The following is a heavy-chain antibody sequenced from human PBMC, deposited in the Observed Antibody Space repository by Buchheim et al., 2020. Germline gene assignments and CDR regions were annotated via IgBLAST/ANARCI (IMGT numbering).Heavy chain of an antibody. V-gene: IGHV3-30*18. J-gene: IGHJ6*02. CDR3: AKDITIFGVVTTKNGMDV. D-gene: IGHD3-3*01. Sequence: VQLLESGGGVVQPGRSLRLSCAVSGFTFSSYGMHWVRQAPGKGLEWAAVISYDGNNKFYADSVKGRFTISRDNSKNTLYLQMNSLRAEDTAVYYCAKDITIFGVVTTKNGMDVWGQGTT. CDR1: GFTFSSYG. CDR2: ISYDGNNK.